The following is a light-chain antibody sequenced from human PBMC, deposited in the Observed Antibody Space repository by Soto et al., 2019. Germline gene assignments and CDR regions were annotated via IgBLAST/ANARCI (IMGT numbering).Light chain of an antibody. CDR2: DVS. Sequence: QSALTQPASVSGSPGQSITISCTGTSSDVGGYNYVSWYQQHPGKAPKLMIHDVSKRPSGVSNRFSGSKSGNTASLTISGLQAEDEADYYCRSYTSSSTRGVFGTGTKLTVL. CDR1: SSDVGGYNY. V-gene: IGLV2-14*01. CDR3: RSYTSSSTRGV. J-gene: IGLJ1*01.